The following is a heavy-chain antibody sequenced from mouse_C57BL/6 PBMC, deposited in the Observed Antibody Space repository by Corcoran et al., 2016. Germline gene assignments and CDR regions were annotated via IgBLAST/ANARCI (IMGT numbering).Heavy chain of an antibody. CDR3: AKAYYDYDDWYFDV. CDR2: IYPGSGNT. V-gene: IGHV1-84*01. D-gene: IGHD2-4*01. CDR1: GYTFTDYY. J-gene: IGHJ1*03. Sequence: QIQLQQSGPELVKPGASVKISCKASGYTFTDYYINWVKQRPGQGLEWIGWIYPGSGNTKYNEKFKCKATLTVDTSSSTAYMQRSRLTSEDSAVYFCAKAYYDYDDWYFDVWGTGTTVTVSS.